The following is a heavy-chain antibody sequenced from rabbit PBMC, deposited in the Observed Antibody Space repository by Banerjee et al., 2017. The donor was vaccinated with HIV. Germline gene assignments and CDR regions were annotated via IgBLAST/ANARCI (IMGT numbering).Heavy chain of an antibody. CDR1: GFTISRYH. CDR3: ARAGSDYFDL. V-gene: IGHV1S45*01. Sequence: QEQLEESGGDLVKPEGSLTLTCTASGFTISRYHICWVRQAPGKGLEWIGCIATGSGSTWYASWAKGRFTISKTSTTVTLQMTSLTAADTATYFCARAGSDYFDLWGQGTLVTVS. CDR2: IATGSGST. D-gene: IGHD4-2*01. J-gene: IGHJ4*01.